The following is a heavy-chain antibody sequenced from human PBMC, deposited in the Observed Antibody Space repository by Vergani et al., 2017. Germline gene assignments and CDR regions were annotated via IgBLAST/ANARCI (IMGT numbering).Heavy chain of an antibody. CDR2: ISPNSGGT. D-gene: IGHD2-8*01. CDR3: ARSCGTNTCSNAGTQYYYYYYLDI. Sequence: QVQLVQSVTEVEKPGASVKVSCKASGYTFTGYYIHWVRQAPGQALEWMGWISPNSGGTNYAQKFQGRVTMTRDTSISTAYMELSRLRSDDTAVYYCARSCGTNTCSNAGTQYYYYYYLDIWGKXP. J-gene: IGHJ6*03. CDR1: GYTFTGYY. V-gene: IGHV1-2*02.